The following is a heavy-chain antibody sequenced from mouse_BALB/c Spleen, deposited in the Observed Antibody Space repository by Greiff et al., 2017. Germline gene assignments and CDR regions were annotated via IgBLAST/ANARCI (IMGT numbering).Heavy chain of an antibody. D-gene: IGHD1-2*01. CDR2: ISYSGST. CDR1: GDSITSGY. CDR3: ARCSRRNTATYFDY. Sequence: EVQRVESGPSLVKPSQTLSLTCSVTGDSITSGYWNWIRKFPGNKLEYMGYISYSGSTYYNPSLKSRISITRDTSKNQYYLQLNSVTTEDTATYYCARCSRRNTATYFDYWGQGTTLTVSS. V-gene: IGHV3-8*02. J-gene: IGHJ2*01.